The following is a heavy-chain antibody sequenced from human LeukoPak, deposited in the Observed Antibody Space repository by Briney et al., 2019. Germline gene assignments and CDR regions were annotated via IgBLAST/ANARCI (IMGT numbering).Heavy chain of an antibody. V-gene: IGHV4-59*01. CDR1: GGSISSYY. CDR3: ASSGYSSGGTIDY. Sequence: SETLSPTCTVSGGSISSYYWSWIRQPPGKGLEWIGYIYYSGSTNYNPSLKSRVTISVDTSKNRFSLKLSSVTAADTAVYYCASSGYSSGGTIDYWGQGTLVTVSS. J-gene: IGHJ4*02. CDR2: IYYSGST. D-gene: IGHD6-19*01.